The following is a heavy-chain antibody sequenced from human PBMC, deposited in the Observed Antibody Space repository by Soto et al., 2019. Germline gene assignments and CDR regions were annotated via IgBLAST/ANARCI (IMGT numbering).Heavy chain of an antibody. J-gene: IGHJ4*02. CDR2: VSSDGSIT. Sequence: QVQLVESGGGVVQPGRSLRLSCAASGFTFSHHGMHWVRQAPGKGLEWLTVVSSDGSITYDADSVRGRFAISGDNSKNTLYLHMNSLRTEDTAVYYCAKESDYYSNSKWSFDSWGQGILVTVSS. CDR1: GFTFSHHG. CDR3: AKESDYYSNSKWSFDS. D-gene: IGHD2-21*01. V-gene: IGHV3-30*18.